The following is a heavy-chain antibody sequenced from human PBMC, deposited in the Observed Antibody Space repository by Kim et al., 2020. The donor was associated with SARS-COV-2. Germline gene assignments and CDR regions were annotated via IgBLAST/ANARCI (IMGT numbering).Heavy chain of an antibody. D-gene: IGHD6-19*01. CDR1: GGSISSSSYY. J-gene: IGHJ5*02. CDR2: IYYSGST. Sequence: SETLSLTCTVSGGSISSSSYYWGWIRQPPGKGLEWIGSIYYSGSTYYNPSLKSRVTISVDTSKNQFSLKLSSVTAADTAVYYCARGRGSNWDSSGWSGDWFDPWGQGTLVTVSS. V-gene: IGHV4-39*07. CDR3: ARGRGSNWDSSGWSGDWFDP.